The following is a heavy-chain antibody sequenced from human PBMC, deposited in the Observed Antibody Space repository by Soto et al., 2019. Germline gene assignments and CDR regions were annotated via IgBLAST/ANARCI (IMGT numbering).Heavy chain of an antibody. J-gene: IGHJ6*03. CDR3: ARAVSSSWYLSYYYMDV. CDR1: GFTVSSNY. D-gene: IGHD6-13*01. CDR2: IYSGGST. Sequence: GGSLRLSCAASGFTVSSNYMSWVRQAPGKGLEWVSVIYSGGSTYYADSVKGRLTISRDNSRNTLYLQMNSLRAEDTAVYYCARAVSSSWYLSYYYMDVWGKGTTVTVSS. V-gene: IGHV3-66*01.